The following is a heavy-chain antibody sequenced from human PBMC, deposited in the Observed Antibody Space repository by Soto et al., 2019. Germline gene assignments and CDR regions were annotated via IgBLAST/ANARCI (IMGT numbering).Heavy chain of an antibody. V-gene: IGHV3-23*01. D-gene: IGHD3-10*01. CDR3: AKDAPLWFGELPITSFDY. CDR2: LSGSGGST. CDR1: GFTFSSYA. Sequence: PGGSLRLSCAASGFTFSSYAMSWARPAPGKGLEWVSALSGSGGSTYYADSGKGRFTISRDNSKNTLYLQMNSLRAEDTAVYYCAKDAPLWFGELPITSFDYWGQGTLVTVSS. J-gene: IGHJ4*01.